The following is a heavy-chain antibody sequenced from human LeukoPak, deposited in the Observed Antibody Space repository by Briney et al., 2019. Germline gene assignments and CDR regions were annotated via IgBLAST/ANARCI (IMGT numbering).Heavy chain of an antibody. CDR3: AKGMSGCDYLFSHDAFDI. J-gene: IGHJ3*02. CDR2: IRGGGGST. CDR1: GFTFSNYA. V-gene: IGHV3-23*01. Sequence: GGSLRLSCAASGFTFSNYAMSWVRQAPGKGLEWVSTIRGGGGSTYFPDSVKGRFTISRDNSKNTLYLQMNSLRAEDTAVYYCAKGMSGCDYLFSHDAFDIWGQGTMVTVSS. D-gene: IGHD5-12*01.